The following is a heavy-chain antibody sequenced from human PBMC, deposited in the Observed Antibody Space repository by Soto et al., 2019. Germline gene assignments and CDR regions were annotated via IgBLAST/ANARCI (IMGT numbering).Heavy chain of an antibody. Sequence: QVQLVQSGPEVKKPGSSVKVSCKASGGTLSSHSITWVRQAPGQGLEWVGRIITFLGKPNFAQKFQGRVTLTADRSTNTAYMELTSLTSDDTAVYYCARATGCHDSGGNYMDVWGTGTTVTVSS. CDR2: IITFLGKP. CDR1: GGTLSSHS. J-gene: IGHJ6*03. D-gene: IGHD3-9*01. CDR3: ARATGCHDSGGNYMDV. V-gene: IGHV1-69*08.